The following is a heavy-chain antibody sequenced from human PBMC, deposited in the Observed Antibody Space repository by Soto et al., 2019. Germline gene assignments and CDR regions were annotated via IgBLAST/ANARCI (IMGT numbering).Heavy chain of an antibody. J-gene: IGHJ4*02. CDR2: TGSGTGPG. V-gene: IGHV1-69*06. CDR3: ARRDSGGFYRFFDS. Sequence: SVKVSCKASGGSLSTNPISWVRQAPGQGLEWMGGTGSGTGPGNHAQKFQGRLTVTADKSTSTVYMELTNLSSEGTAVYYCARRDSGGFYRFFDSWGQGTLVTVSS. CDR1: GGSLSTNP. D-gene: IGHD2-15*01.